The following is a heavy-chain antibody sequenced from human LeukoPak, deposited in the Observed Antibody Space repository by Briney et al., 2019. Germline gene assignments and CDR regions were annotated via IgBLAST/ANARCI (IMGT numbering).Heavy chain of an antibody. Sequence: SETLSLTCAVSGGSISSGGYSWSWIRQPPGKGLEWIGYIYHSGSTYYNPSLKSRVTISVDTSKNQFSLKLSSVTAADTAVYYCARARISGSLPRPSFDPWGQGTLVTVSS. V-gene: IGHV4-30-2*01. CDR1: GGSISSGGYS. CDR2: IYHSGST. J-gene: IGHJ5*02. CDR3: ARARISGSLPRPSFDP. D-gene: IGHD3-10*01.